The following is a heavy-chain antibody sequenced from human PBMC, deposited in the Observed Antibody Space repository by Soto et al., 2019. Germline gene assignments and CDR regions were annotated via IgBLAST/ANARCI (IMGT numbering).Heavy chain of an antibody. CDR1: GYTFTGYY. CDR3: ARSYSTSWYIWFDP. D-gene: IGHD6-13*01. V-gene: IGHV1-2*04. CDR2: INPDTGAI. J-gene: IGHJ5*02. Sequence: ASVKVSCKASGYTFTGYYMHWVRQAPGQGLQWMGWINPDTGAINYAQEFQGWVTMTRDTSTNTAYMELSRLRVDDTAIYYCARSYSTSWYIWFDPWGQRTLVTVSS.